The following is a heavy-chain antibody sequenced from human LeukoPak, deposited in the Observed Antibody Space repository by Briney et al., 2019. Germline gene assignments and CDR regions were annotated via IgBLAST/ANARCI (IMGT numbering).Heavy chain of an antibody. V-gene: IGHV1-69*13. Sequence: SVKVSCKASGGTFSSYAISWVRQAPGQGLEWMGGIIPIFGTANYAQKFQGRVTITADESTSTAYMELSSLRSEDTAVYYCARGRWTDVARGSYYFDYWGQGTLVTVSS. J-gene: IGHJ4*02. D-gene: IGHD3-10*01. CDR2: IIPIFGTA. CDR1: GGTFSSYA. CDR3: ARGRWTDVARGSYYFDY.